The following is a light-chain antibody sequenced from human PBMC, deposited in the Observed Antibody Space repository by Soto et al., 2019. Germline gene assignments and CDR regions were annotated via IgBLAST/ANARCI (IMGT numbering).Light chain of an antibody. J-gene: IGLJ2*01. CDR3: QTWDSSTAV. V-gene: IGLV3-1*01. CDR2: QDN. CDR1: KLGDKY. Sequence: SSELTQPPSVSVSPGQTANITCSGDKLGDKYACWYQQKPGQSPVLVIYQDNKRPSGIPERFSGSNSGNTATLTISGTQAMDEADYYCQTWDSSTAVFGGGTKLTVL.